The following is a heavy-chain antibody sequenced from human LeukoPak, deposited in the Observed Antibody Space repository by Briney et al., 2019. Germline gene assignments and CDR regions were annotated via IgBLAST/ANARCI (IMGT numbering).Heavy chain of an antibody. CDR3: ARAGTGEITSCDY. CDR1: GGTFSSYA. J-gene: IGHJ4*02. V-gene: IGHV1-69*04. D-gene: IGHD3-10*01. Sequence: SVKVSCRASGGTFSSYAISWVRQAPGQGLEWMGRIIPILGIANYAQKFQGRVTITADKSTSTAYMELSSLRSEDTAVYYCARAGTGEITSCDYWGQGTLVTVSS. CDR2: IIPILGIA.